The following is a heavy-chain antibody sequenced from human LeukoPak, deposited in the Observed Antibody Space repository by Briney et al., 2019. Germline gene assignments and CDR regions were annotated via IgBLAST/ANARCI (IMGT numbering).Heavy chain of an antibody. D-gene: IGHD6-19*01. Sequence: PSETLSLTCAVYGGSFSGYYWSWIRQPPGKGLEWIGEINHSGSTNYNPSLKSRVTISVDTSKNQFSLKLCSVTAADTAVYYCARGPPGYSRGWYGDYWGQGTLVTVSS. J-gene: IGHJ4*02. CDR3: ARGPPGYSRGWYGDY. CDR2: INHSGST. V-gene: IGHV4-34*01. CDR1: GGSFSGYY.